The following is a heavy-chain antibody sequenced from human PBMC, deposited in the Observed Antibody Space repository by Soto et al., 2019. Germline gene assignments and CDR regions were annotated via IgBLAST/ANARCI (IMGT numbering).Heavy chain of an antibody. D-gene: IGHD5-18*01. Sequence: QVQLVESGGGVVQPGRSLRLSCAAPGFTFSSYGMHWVRQAPGKGLEWVAVIWYDGSNKYYADSVKGRFTISRDNSKNTLYLQMNSLRAEDTAVYYCARDVDTAMVGDAFDIWGQGTMVTVSS. CDR2: IWYDGSNK. V-gene: IGHV3-33*01. CDR1: GFTFSSYG. CDR3: ARDVDTAMVGDAFDI. J-gene: IGHJ3*02.